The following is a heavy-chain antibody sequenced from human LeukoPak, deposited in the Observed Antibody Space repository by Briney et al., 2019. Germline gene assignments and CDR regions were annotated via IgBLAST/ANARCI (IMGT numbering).Heavy chain of an antibody. D-gene: IGHD1-7*01. J-gene: IGHJ3*02. CDR2: INHSGST. CDR1: GGSFSGYY. Sequence: SEALSLTCAVYGGSFSGYYWSWIRQPPGKELEWIGEINHSGSTNYNPSLKSRVTMSVDTSNNHFSLKLSSVTAADTATYYCARERRELRGDAFDIWGQGTMVTVSS. CDR3: ARERRELRGDAFDI. V-gene: IGHV4-34*01.